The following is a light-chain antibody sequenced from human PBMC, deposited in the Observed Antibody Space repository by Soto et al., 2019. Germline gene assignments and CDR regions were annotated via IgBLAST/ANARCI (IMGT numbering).Light chain of an antibody. V-gene: IGKV3-15*01. Sequence: LYPGNRATLSCDSSTRVSSTLAWSRQKPAQAPRLLIYGASTRATGIPARFSGSGSGTEVSLTISSRLQSQDGVVYCPQEYNNWPNTFGPRSKVDIK. CDR2: GAS. CDR3: QEYNNWPNT. CDR1: TRVSST. J-gene: IGKJ1*01.